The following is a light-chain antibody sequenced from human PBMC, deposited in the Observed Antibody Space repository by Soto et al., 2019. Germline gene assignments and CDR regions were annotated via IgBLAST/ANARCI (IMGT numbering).Light chain of an antibody. J-gene: IGLJ2*01. V-gene: IGLV3-1*01. CDR2: QDT. Sequence: SYELTQPPSVSVSPGQTASITCSGDKLGNKYACWYQQKPGQSPVLVIYQDTKRPSGIPERFSGSNSGNTATLTISGAQAMDEADYYCQAWDSSNVFGGGTKVTVL. CDR3: QAWDSSNV. CDR1: KLGNKY.